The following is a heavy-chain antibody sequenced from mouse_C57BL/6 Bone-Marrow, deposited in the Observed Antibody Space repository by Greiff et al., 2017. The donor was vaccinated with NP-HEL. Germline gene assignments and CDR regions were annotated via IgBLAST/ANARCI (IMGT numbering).Heavy chain of an antibody. CDR1: GYAFSSSW. V-gene: IGHV1-82*01. CDR3: ARRVYYDYDWFAY. Sequence: VKLQESGPELVKPGASVKISCKASGYAFSSSWMNWVKQRPGKGLEWIGRIYPGDGDTNYNGKFKGKATLTADKSSSTAYMQLSSLTSEDSAVYFCARRVYYDYDWFAYWGQGTLVTVSA. D-gene: IGHD2-4*01. J-gene: IGHJ3*01. CDR2: IYPGDGDT.